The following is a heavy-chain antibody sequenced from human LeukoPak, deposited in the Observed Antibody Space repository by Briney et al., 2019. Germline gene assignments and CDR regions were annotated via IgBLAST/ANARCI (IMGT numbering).Heavy chain of an antibody. CDR1: RFSLSTSGVG. J-gene: IGHJ4*02. CDR3: AHRERDYYGSGSYIF. D-gene: IGHD3-10*01. CDR2: IYWDDDK. Sequence: SGPTLVKPTQTLTLTCTFSRFSLSTSGVGVGWIRQPPGKALEWLALIYWDDDKRYSPSLKSRLTITKDTSKNQVVLTMTNMDPVDTATYYCAHRERDYYGSGSYIFWGQGTLVTVSS. V-gene: IGHV2-5*02.